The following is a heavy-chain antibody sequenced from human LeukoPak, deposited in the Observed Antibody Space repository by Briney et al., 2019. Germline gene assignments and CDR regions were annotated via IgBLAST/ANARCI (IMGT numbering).Heavy chain of an antibody. J-gene: IGHJ5*02. CDR3: AREAVASWLDP. V-gene: IGHV1-69*04. CDR2: IIPILGIA. CDR1: GGTFSSYA. D-gene: IGHD2-15*01. Sequence: SVKVSCKASGGTFSSYAISWVRQAPGQGLEWMGRIIPILGIANYAQKFQGRVTITADKSTSTAYMELSSLRSEDTAVYYCAREAVASWLDPWGQGTPVTVSS.